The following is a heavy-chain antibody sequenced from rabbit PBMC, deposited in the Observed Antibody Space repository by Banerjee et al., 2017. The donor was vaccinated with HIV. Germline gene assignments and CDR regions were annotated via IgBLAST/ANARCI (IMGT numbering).Heavy chain of an antibody. CDR1: GFDFSSYY. D-gene: IGHD7-1*01. CDR3: ARDRDTGTVYYFDL. J-gene: IGHJ4*01. Sequence: QLVESGGGLVQPGGSLTLSCKASGFDFSSYYMSWVRQAPGKGLEWIGIIYAGKGSTDYASWVNGRFTISSDNAQNTVDLQMNSLTAADTATYFCARDRDTGTVYYFDLWGPGTLVTVS. CDR2: IYAGKGST. V-gene: IGHV1S7*01.